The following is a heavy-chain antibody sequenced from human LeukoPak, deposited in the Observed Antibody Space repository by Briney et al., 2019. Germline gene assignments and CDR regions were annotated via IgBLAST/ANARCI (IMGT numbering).Heavy chain of an antibody. CDR1: GFTFTSYA. D-gene: IGHD6-13*01. J-gene: IGHJ6*02. CDR3: AKEGPASSWYGGGYYGMDV. CDR2: TSSSGGST. V-gene: IGHV3-23*01. Sequence: PARSLRLSCAAAGFTFTSYAMGWDRQAPGKGLEWVSATSSSGGSTYYADSVKGRFTISRENSKNTLYLQMNSLRAEDTAVYYWAKEGPASSWYGGGYYGMDVWGQGTTVTVSS.